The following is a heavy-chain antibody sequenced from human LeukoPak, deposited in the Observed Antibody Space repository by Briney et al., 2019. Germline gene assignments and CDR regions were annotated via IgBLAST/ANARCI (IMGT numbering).Heavy chain of an antibody. V-gene: IGHV3-33*01. Sequence: PGGSLRLSCAASGFTFSSYGTHWVRQAPGKGREWGAVIWYDGSNKYYADSVKGRFTISRDNSKNTLYLQMNSLRAEDTAVYYCASGTYYYDSSGYLDYWGQGTLVTVPS. CDR3: ASGTYYYDSSGYLDY. CDR2: IWYDGSNK. J-gene: IGHJ4*02. CDR1: GFTFSSYG. D-gene: IGHD3-22*01.